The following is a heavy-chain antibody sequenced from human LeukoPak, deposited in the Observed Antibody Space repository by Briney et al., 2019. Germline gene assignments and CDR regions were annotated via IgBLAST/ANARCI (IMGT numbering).Heavy chain of an antibody. Sequence: GGSLRLSCAASGFTFSSYALNWVRQAPRKELEWLSYISTSSSTIYYADSVKGRFTISRDNAKNTLYLQMNSLRAEDTAVYYCAKDPHYDFWSGYPPNHWGQGTLVTVSS. CDR1: GFTFSSYA. CDR2: ISTSSSTI. J-gene: IGHJ5*02. CDR3: AKDPHYDFWSGYPPNH. V-gene: IGHV3-48*04. D-gene: IGHD3-3*01.